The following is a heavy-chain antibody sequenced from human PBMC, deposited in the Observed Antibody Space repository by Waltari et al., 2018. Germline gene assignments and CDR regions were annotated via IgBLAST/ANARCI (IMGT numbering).Heavy chain of an antibody. CDR3: ASGDDPGVYYGSGRGNWFDP. V-gene: IGHV1-69*01. J-gene: IGHJ5*02. CDR2: TIPIFGTA. Sequence: QVQLVQSGAEVKKPGSSVKVSCKASGGTFSSYAISWVRQAPGQGLEWMGGTIPIFGTANYAQKFQGRVTITADESTSTAYVELGSLRAEDTAVYYCASGDDPGVYYGSGRGNWFDPWGQGTLVTVSS. D-gene: IGHD3-10*01. CDR1: GGTFSSYA.